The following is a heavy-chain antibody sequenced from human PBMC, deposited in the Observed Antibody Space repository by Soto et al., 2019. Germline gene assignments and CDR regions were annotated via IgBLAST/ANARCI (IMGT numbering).Heavy chain of an antibody. Sequence: LSLTCTVSGDSVSTYDGSWIRQSPGKGLRWNVYIFYNGGTAYNPSLKSRVTMSLDMSKKQVSHKLTSVPAADTAAYSYSRLQLVHKVIDYWGQWTLVTVSS. D-gene: IGHD1-1*01. J-gene: IGHJ4*02. V-gene: IGHV4-59*02. CDR3: SRLQLVHKVIDY. CDR1: GDSVSTYD. CDR2: IFYNGGT.